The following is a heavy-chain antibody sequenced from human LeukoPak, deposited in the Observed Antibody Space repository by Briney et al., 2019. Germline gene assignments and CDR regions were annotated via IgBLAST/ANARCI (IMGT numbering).Heavy chain of an antibody. D-gene: IGHD2-2*01. CDR3: ARDFVVVPAAILAFDY. J-gene: IGHJ4*02. V-gene: IGHV1-18*04. CDR2: ISAYNGNT. Sequence: ASVKVSCKASGYTFTGYYMHWVRQAPGQGLEWMGWISAYNGNTNYAQKLQGRVTMTTDTSTSTAYMELRSLRSDDTAVYYCARDFVVVPAAILAFDYWGQGTLVTVSS. CDR1: GYTFTGYY.